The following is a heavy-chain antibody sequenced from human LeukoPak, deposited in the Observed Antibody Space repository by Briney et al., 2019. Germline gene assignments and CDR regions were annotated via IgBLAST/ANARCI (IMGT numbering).Heavy chain of an antibody. J-gene: IGHJ5*02. CDR1: GFTSNKYW. CDR2: IRYDGSNK. CDR3: AKSSSSGYYLNWFDP. D-gene: IGHD3-22*01. Sequence: PGGSLRLSCEASGFTSNKYWMSWVRQTPGKGLEWVAFIRYDGSNKYYADSVKARFTIARDNSKNTLYLQMNSLRAEDTAVYYCAKSSSSGYYLNWFDPWGQGTLVTVSS. V-gene: IGHV3-30*02.